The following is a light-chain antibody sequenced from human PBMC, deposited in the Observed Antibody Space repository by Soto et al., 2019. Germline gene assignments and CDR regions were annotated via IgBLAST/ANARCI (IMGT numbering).Light chain of an antibody. Sequence: EIVLTQSPATLSLSPGERATLSCRASQSVSSSYLAWYQQKPGQAPRLLIYGASSRATGIPDRFNGSGSGTDFTLTISRLEPEDFAVYYCQHYVTSSITFGQGTRLEIK. V-gene: IGKV3-20*01. J-gene: IGKJ5*01. CDR1: QSVSSSY. CDR3: QHYVTSSIT. CDR2: GAS.